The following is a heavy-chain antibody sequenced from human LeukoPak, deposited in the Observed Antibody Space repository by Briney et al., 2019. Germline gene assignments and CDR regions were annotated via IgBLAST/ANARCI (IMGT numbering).Heavy chain of an antibody. Sequence: SETLSLTCTVSGGSISSYYWSWIRQPPGKGLEWIGYIYTSGSTNYNPSLKSRVTISVDTSKNRFSLKLSSVTAADTAVYYCARHILGNWFDPWGQGTLVTVSS. J-gene: IGHJ5*02. D-gene: IGHD1-26*01. CDR3: ARHILGNWFDP. CDR2: IYTSGST. V-gene: IGHV4-4*09. CDR1: GGSISSYY.